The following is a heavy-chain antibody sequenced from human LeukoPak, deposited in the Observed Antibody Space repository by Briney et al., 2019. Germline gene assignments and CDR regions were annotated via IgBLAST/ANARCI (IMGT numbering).Heavy chain of an antibody. D-gene: IGHD2-2*01. CDR3: ARRYYASPDY. V-gene: IGHV3-23*01. CDR1: GFTFSSYA. Sequence: GGSLRLSCAASGFTFSSYAMSWVRQAPGKGLEWVSAISGSGGNTYYADSVKGRFTISRDNSKNTLYLQMNSLRAEDTAVYYCARRYYASPDYWGQGTLVTVSS. CDR2: ISGSGGNT. J-gene: IGHJ4*02.